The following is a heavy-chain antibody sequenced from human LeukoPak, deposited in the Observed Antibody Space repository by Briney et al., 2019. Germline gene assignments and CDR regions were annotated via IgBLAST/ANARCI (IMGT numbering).Heavy chain of an antibody. CDR1: GFTFTDYY. CDR3: AGTLAPMSGNWNYPSDAFDI. CDR2: IGPHSSAT. V-gene: IGHV1-2*02. Sequence: ASVKVSCKSSGFTFTDYYIHWVRQAPGQGLEWMGYIGPHSSATSSPQEFQGRVTMTRDTSMSTAYMELTRLTSDDTAVYYCAGTLAPMSGNWNYPSDAFDIWGQGTMVTVSS. D-gene: IGHD1-7*01. J-gene: IGHJ3*02.